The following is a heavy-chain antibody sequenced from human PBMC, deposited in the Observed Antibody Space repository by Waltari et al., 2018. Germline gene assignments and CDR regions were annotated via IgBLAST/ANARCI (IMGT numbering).Heavy chain of an antibody. CDR3: ARAESGGMFDYYYGMDV. CDR1: GFNVNTHY. V-gene: IGHV3-53*01. J-gene: IGHJ6*02. CDR2: MYSGGIT. Sequence: ELQLVESGGGLIQPGGSLRLSCAASGFNVNTHYMSWVRQALGKGLEWISVMYSGGITYYADSVKGRFTISRDRYRNTLSLQMISLRAEDTAVYYCARAESGGMFDYYYGMDVWGQGTTVTVSS. D-gene: IGHD2-15*01.